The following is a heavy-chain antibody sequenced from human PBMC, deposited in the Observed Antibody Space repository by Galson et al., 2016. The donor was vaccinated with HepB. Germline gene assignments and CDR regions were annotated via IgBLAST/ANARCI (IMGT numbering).Heavy chain of an antibody. CDR1: GFTFSSYA. V-gene: IGHV3-23*01. CDR2: ISGSDETT. D-gene: IGHD3-16*01. Sequence: SLRLSCAASGFTFSSYAMSWVRQAPGKGLEWVSSISGSDETTHNADTVKGRFTMSRDNSENTLHLQMNNLRAEDTAVYYCAKALYRGTYGDDGFDIWGQRTMVTVSS. J-gene: IGHJ3*02. CDR3: AKALYRGTYGDDGFDI.